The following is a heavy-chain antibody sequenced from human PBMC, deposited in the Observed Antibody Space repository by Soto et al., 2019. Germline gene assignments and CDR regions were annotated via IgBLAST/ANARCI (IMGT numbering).Heavy chain of an antibody. CDR3: AKERTRXSSSSHQDYYYYYGMDV. V-gene: IGHV3-30*18. CDR1: GFSFSSYG. CDR2: ISYDGSNK. Sequence: PGGALRRSCADPGFSFSSYGMHWVRQAPGKGLEWVAVISYDGSNKYYADSVKGRFTISRDNSKNTLYLQMNSLRAEDTAVYYCAKERTRXSSSSHQDYYYYYGMDVWGQGTTVTVSS. D-gene: IGHD6-6*01. J-gene: IGHJ6*02.